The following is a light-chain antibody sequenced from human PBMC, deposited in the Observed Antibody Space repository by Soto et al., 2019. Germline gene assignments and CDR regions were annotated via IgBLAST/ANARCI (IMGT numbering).Light chain of an antibody. V-gene: IGKV3-20*01. CDR2: GAS. CDR1: QSVSSSY. CDR3: QQYVSSQT. J-gene: IGKJ1*01. Sequence: EIVLTQSPGTLSLSPGERATLSCRASQSVSSSYLAWYRQKPGQAPRLLIYGASNRATGIPDRFSGSGSGTDFPLTISRPDPEDFAVYYCQQYVSSQTFGQGTKVEIK.